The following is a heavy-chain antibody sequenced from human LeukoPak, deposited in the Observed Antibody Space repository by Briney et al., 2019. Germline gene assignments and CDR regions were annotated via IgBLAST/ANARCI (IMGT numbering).Heavy chain of an antibody. CDR1: GGSISSSDYS. V-gene: IGHV4-39*01. D-gene: IGHD6-13*01. CDR3: ARHPKQQDSWRFDY. CDR2: IYYSGST. J-gene: IGHJ4*02. Sequence: SETLSLTCTVSGGSISSSDYSWAWIRQPPGKGLEWIGSIYYSGSTYHNPSLKSRVTISVDTSRNQFSLKLSSVTAADTAVYYCARHPKQQDSWRFDYWGQGTLVTVSS.